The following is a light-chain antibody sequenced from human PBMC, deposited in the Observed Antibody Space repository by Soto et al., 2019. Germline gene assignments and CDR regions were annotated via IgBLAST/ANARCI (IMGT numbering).Light chain of an antibody. CDR2: ENY. Sequence: QSVLTQPPSVSAAPGQKVTISCSGSSSNIGSKYVSWYQQVPGTAPQLLIFENYKRPSGIPDRFSGSKSGTSATLAITGLQTGDEADYYCAASDLSLSAVVFGGGTKVTVL. V-gene: IGLV1-51*02. J-gene: IGLJ3*02. CDR3: AASDLSLSAVV. CDR1: SSNIGSKY.